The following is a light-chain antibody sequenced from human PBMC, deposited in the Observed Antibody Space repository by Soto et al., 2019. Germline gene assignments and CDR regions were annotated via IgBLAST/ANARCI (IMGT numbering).Light chain of an antibody. Sequence: DIPMTQSPSTLSASVGDRVTITCRASQSISSWLAWYQQKPGKAPKLLMYKASNLEGGVPSRFSGSGSGTEFTLTISSLQPDDFATYYCQHYNSYPLTFGGGTKVDIK. V-gene: IGKV1-5*03. CDR3: QHYNSYPLT. CDR2: KAS. J-gene: IGKJ4*01. CDR1: QSISSW.